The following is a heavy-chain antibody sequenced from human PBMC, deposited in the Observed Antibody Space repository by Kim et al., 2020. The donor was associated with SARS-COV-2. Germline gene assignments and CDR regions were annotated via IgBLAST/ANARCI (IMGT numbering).Heavy chain of an antibody. CDR2: IYPGDSDT. J-gene: IGHJ6*02. CDR3: ARQFGGAGNGGAYYYYGMDV. D-gene: IGHD3-10*01. CDR1: GYSFTSYW. V-gene: IGHV5-51*01. Sequence: GESLKISCKGSGYSFTSYWIGWVRQMPGKGLEWMGIIYPGDSDTRYSPSFQGQVTISADKSISTAYLQWSSLKASDTAMYYCARQFGGAGNGGAYYYYGMDVWGQGTTVTVSS.